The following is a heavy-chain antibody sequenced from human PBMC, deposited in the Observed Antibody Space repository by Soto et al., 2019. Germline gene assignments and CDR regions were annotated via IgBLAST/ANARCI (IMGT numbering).Heavy chain of an antibody. CDR3: IKDHEPVVGGSVDY. D-gene: IGHD2-21*01. Sequence: EIQLVESGGIVIKPGGSLRLSCAASGFIFDDFTMHWVRQAPGKGLEWISLISYDGSVRYYADSVKGRFTISRDNSENSLYLQMDRLRVEDTAFYYCIKDHEPVVGGSVDYWGQGTLVTVSS. CDR2: ISYDGSVR. J-gene: IGHJ4*02. CDR1: GFIFDDFT. V-gene: IGHV3-43*01.